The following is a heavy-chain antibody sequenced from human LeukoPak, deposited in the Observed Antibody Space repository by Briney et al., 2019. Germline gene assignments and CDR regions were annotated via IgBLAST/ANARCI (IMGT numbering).Heavy chain of an antibody. Sequence: GGSLRLSCAASGFSVSDSYMSWVRQAPGKGLEWVSAISGGSTYYADSVKGRFTISRDNSKNTLYLQMNSLRAEDTAVYYCVRWGSGNYYRYFDYWGQGTQVTVSS. CDR2: ISGGST. CDR3: VRWGSGNYYRYFDY. CDR1: GFSVSDSY. D-gene: IGHD3-10*01. V-gene: IGHV3-53*01. J-gene: IGHJ4*02.